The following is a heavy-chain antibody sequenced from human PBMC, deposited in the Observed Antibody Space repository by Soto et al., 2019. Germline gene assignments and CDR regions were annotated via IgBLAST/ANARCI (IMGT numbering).Heavy chain of an antibody. CDR3: SRDLDGGAGHAPSGD. CDR2: IIPIFGTA. J-gene: IGHJ4*02. Sequence: QVQLVQSGAEVKKPGSSVKVSCKASGVTFSSYAISWVRQAPGQGLEWMGGIIPIFGTANYAQKFQGRVTITADESTSTAYMELSSLRSEDTAVYYCSRDLDGGAGHAPSGDCGQGTLVTFSS. V-gene: IGHV1-69*01. CDR1: GVTFSSYA. D-gene: IGHD1-26*01.